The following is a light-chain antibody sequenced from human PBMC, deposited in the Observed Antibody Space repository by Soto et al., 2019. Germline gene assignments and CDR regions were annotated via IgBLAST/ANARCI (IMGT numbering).Light chain of an antibody. Sequence: EIVMTQSPATLSVSPGERVTLSCRASQSISSNLAWYQQKPGQAPRLLIYGASTRATDIPARFSGSGSGTAFTLTISSLQSEDFAVYYCQQYNNWPPKYTFGQGTKLEIK. J-gene: IGKJ2*01. CDR2: GAS. CDR3: QQYNNWPPKYT. CDR1: QSISSN. V-gene: IGKV3-15*01.